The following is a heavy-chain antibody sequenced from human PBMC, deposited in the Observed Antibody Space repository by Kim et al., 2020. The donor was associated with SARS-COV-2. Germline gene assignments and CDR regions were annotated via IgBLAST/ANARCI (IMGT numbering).Heavy chain of an antibody. D-gene: IGHD5-18*01. Sequence: GGSLRLSCAASGFTFSSYSMNWVRQAPGKGLEWVSSISSSSSYIYYADSVKGRFTISRDNAKNSLYLQMNSLRAEDTAVYYCARVDTAMAKFYYYYGMDVWGQGTTVTVSS. J-gene: IGHJ6*02. CDR2: ISSSSSYI. CDR3: ARVDTAMAKFYYYYGMDV. CDR1: GFTFSSYS. V-gene: IGHV3-21*01.